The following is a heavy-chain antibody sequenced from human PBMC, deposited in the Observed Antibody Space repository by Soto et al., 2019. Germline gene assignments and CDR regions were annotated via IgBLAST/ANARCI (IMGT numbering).Heavy chain of an antibody. Sequence: QVQLVQSGAEVKKPGASVKVSCKASGYTFTSSGISWVRQAPGQGPEWMGWISSYNGDTNYAQTFQGRVTMTTDTSTSTAYRELRSLRSDETAVYYCAREGVAADYCYGMDVWGQGTPVTVSS. CDR1: GYTFTSSG. D-gene: IGHD5-12*01. J-gene: IGHJ6*02. CDR3: AREGVAADYCYGMDV. CDR2: ISSYNGDT. V-gene: IGHV1-18*01.